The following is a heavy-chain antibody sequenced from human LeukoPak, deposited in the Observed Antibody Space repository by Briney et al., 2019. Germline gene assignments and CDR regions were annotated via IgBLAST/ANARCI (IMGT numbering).Heavy chain of an antibody. Sequence: GGSLRLSCEASGFTFNSYGMHWVRQSPEKGLEWISFAFTGAPVQYADSVKGRFTISRDNSKNTLYLQMNSLRAEDTAVYYCAREAYYYDSSGYYFGYGMDVWGQGTTVTVSS. CDR2: AFTGAPV. CDR3: AREAYYYDSSGYYFGYGMDV. D-gene: IGHD3-22*01. V-gene: IGHV3-53*01. J-gene: IGHJ6*02. CDR1: GFTFNSYG.